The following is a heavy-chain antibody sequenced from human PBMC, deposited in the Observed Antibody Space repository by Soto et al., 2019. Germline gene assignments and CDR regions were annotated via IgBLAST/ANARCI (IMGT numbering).Heavy chain of an antibody. Sequence: SETLSLTCTVSGGSISSGIHYWNWIRQHPGKGLEWIGYIYYSGSTYYNPSLKSRLTISVDTSKNHFSLKLSSVTAADTAVYYCARSLDYGDYFDYWGQGTLVTVSS. D-gene: IGHD4-17*01. CDR1: GGSISSGIHY. V-gene: IGHV4-31*03. CDR3: ARSLDYGDYFDY. CDR2: IYYSGST. J-gene: IGHJ4*02.